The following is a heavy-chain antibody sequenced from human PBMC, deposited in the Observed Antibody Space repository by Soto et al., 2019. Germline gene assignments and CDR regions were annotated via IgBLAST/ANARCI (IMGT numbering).Heavy chain of an antibody. D-gene: IGHD4-17*01. CDR1: GFIFSSYW. V-gene: IGHV3-74*01. J-gene: IGHJ4*02. CDR3: AREPLYGDYPLF. Sequence: EVQLVESGGGLVQPGGSLRLSCAAPGFIFSSYWMYWVRQAPGKGLVWVSRINTDGSSTRYADSVKGRFTISRDNAKNALYLYMSSLRAEDTAVFYCAREPLYGDYPLFWGQGTLVTVSS. CDR2: INTDGSST.